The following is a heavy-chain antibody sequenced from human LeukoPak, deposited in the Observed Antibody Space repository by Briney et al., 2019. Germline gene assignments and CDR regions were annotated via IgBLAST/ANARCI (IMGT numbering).Heavy chain of an antibody. CDR3: ARDPCGGDCYAFDT. J-gene: IGHJ3*02. CDR2: IWYDGSNK. Sequence: GRSLRLSCAASGFTFSSYGMHWVRQAPGKGLEWVAVIWYDGSNKYYADSVKGRFTISRDNSKNTLYLQMNSLRAEDTAVYYCARDPCGGDCYAFDTWGQGTMVTVSS. CDR1: GFTFSSYG. V-gene: IGHV3-33*01. D-gene: IGHD2-21*02.